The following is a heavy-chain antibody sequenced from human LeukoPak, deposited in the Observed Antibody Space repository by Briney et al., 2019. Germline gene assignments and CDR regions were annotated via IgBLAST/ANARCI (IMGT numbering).Heavy chain of an antibody. CDR2: ISAYNGNT. Sequence: ASVKVSCKASGYTFTGYYMHWVRQAPGQGLEWMGWISAYNGNTNYAQKLQGRVTMTTDTSTSTAYMELRSLRSDDTAVYYCARAGLVAGTGTNGYWGQGTLVTVSS. CDR3: ARAGLVAGTGTNGY. J-gene: IGHJ4*02. CDR1: GYTFTGYY. V-gene: IGHV1-18*04. D-gene: IGHD6-19*01.